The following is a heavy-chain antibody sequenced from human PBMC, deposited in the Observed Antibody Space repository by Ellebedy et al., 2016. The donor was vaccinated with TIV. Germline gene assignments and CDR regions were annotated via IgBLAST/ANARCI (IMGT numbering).Heavy chain of an antibody. J-gene: IGHJ6*03. Sequence: GGSLRLSCVASGFTFSTYAMHWVRQAPGKGLEWVALISYDGTNKYYADSVKGRFTISRDNSKNMLYLQMDSLRAEDTAVYYCARKPGRGYYYMDVWGKGTTVTVSS. CDR2: ISYDGTNK. V-gene: IGHV3-30*04. CDR1: GFTFSTYA. CDR3: ARKPGRGYYYMDV. D-gene: IGHD3-10*01.